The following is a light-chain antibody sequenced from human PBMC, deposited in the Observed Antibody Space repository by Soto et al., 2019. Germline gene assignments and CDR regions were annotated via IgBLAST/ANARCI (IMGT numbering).Light chain of an antibody. Sequence: EVVLTQSPATLSVSPGDGASLSCRASQSVSRNLAWYQQKPGQAPRLLIYGASTRATGVPARFSGSGSATEFTLSISSLQSEDVAVYYCQQYGDWPPETFGQGTKLAI. V-gene: IGKV3-15*01. CDR3: QQYGDWPPET. CDR2: GAS. J-gene: IGKJ2*01. CDR1: QSVSRN.